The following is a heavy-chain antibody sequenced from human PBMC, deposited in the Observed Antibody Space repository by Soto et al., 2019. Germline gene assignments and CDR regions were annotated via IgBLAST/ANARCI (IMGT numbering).Heavy chain of an antibody. CDR2: IKSKTDGGTT. V-gene: IGHV3-15*01. D-gene: IGHD2-2*02. Sequence: EVQLVESGGGLVKPGGSLRLSCAASGFTFSNAWMSWVRQAPGKGLEWVGRIKSKTDGGTTDYAAPVKGRFTISRDESKNTLYLKMNSLKTEDTAVYYCTTAKTARYCSSTSCYTYYYYGMDVWGQGTTVTVSS. J-gene: IGHJ6*02. CDR1: GFTFSNAW. CDR3: TTAKTARYCSSTSCYTYYYYGMDV.